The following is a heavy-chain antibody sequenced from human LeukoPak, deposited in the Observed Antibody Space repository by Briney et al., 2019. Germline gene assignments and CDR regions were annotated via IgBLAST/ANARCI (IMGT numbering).Heavy chain of an antibody. Sequence: RTSETLSLTCTVSGGPISNYYWNWIRQAPGKGLEWIGNVYYSGNTNYNPSLKSRVSISLDTSRNQFFLNLSSVTAADTAVYYCARSFGSKNAFDVWGQGTVVTVYS. CDR1: GGPISNYY. CDR3: ARSFGSKNAFDV. J-gene: IGHJ3*01. V-gene: IGHV4-59*08. D-gene: IGHD3-3*01. CDR2: VYYSGNT.